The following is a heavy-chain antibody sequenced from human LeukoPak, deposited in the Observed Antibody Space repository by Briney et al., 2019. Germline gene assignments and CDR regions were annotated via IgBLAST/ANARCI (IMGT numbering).Heavy chain of an antibody. CDR3: ARERDGRFFDY. CDR2: INQDGSEK. Sequence: GSLRLSCAVSGLTFRSYWMSWVRQAPGKGLEWVANINQDGSEKYFVDSVKGRFTISRDNAKNSLHLQMNTLRAEDTAVYYCARERDGRFFDYWGQGTLVTVSS. CDR1: GLTFRSYW. D-gene: IGHD5-24*01. V-gene: IGHV3-7*01. J-gene: IGHJ4*02.